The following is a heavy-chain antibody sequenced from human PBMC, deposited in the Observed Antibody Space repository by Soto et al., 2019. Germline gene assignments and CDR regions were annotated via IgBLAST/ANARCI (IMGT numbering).Heavy chain of an antibody. CDR3: ARDSMSGRYGDYGTCYFDC. V-gene: IGHV3-21*01. D-gene: IGHD4-17*01. CDR2: ISSSSSYI. J-gene: IGHJ4*02. Sequence: EVQLVESGGGLVKPGGSLRLSCAASGLTFSSYSMNWVRQAPGKGLEWVSSISSSSSYIYYADSVKGRFTISRDNAKNSLYLQMNSLRAEDTAVYYCARDSMSGRYGDYGTCYFDCWGQGTLVTVSS. CDR1: GLTFSSYS.